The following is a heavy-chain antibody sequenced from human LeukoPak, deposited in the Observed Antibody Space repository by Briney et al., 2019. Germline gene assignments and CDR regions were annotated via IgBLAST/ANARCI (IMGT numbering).Heavy chain of an antibody. D-gene: IGHD6-13*01. Sequence: SETLSLTCAVYGGSFSDYYWSWIRQPPGKGLEWIGEINHSGRTNYNPSLKSRVTISVDTSKNQFSLKLSSVTAADTAVYYCARAYSSSWYFNWFDPWGQGTLVTVSS. CDR2: INHSGRT. CDR3: ARAYSSSWYFNWFDP. J-gene: IGHJ5*02. V-gene: IGHV4-34*01. CDR1: GGSFSDYY.